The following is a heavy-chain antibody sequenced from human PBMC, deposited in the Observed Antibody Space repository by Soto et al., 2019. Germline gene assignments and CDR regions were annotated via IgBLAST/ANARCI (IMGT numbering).Heavy chain of an antibody. CDR2: IYASGST. CDR1: GGSFSSVSYS. V-gene: IGHV4-31*03. Sequence: QVQLQESGPGLVKPSQTLSLTCTVSGGSFSSVSYSWSWIRQLPGRGLEWMGYIYASGSTFYRPCVKSRVNLLRDRSKNKFSPGLNSATAADKAVYYCTRVPIGRVSDTWGQATVVTVSS. J-gene: IGHJ3*02. D-gene: IGHD3-10*01. CDR3: TRVPIGRVSDT.